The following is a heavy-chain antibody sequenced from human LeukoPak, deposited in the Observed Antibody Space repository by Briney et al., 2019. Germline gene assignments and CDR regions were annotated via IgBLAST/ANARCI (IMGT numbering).Heavy chain of an antibody. Sequence: ASVKVSCKASGYTFTSYGISWVRQAPGQGLEWMGWISAYNGNTNYAQKLQGRVTMITDTSTSTVYMELRSLRSDDTAVYYCARVNVGKALDIWGQGTMVTVS. V-gene: IGHV1-18*01. CDR2: ISAYNGNT. CDR1: GYTFTSYG. D-gene: IGHD4-23*01. CDR3: ARVNVGKALDI. J-gene: IGHJ3*02.